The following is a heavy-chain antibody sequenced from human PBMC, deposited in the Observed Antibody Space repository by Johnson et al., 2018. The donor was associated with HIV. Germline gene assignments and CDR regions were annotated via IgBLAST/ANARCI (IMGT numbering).Heavy chain of an antibody. CDR2: ISWNSGSI. CDR3: AKEAAAGYNAFDI. V-gene: IGHV3-9*01. Sequence: VQLVESGGGLVQPGGSLRLSCAASGFTVSSNYMSWVRQAPGKGLEWVSGISWNSGSIGYADSVKGRFTISRDNAKNSLYLQMNSLRVEDTALYYCAKEAAAGYNAFDIWGQGTMVTVS. CDR1: GFTVSSNY. J-gene: IGHJ3*02. D-gene: IGHD6-13*01.